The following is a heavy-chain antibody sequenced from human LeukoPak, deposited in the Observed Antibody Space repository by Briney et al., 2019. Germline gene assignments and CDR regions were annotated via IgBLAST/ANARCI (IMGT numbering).Heavy chain of an antibody. J-gene: IGHJ4*02. D-gene: IGHD1-7*01. V-gene: IGHV1-8*02. Sequence: GASVKVSCKASGYTFTSYGISWVRQAPGQGLEWMGWMNPNSGNTGYAQKFQGRVTMTRNTSISTAYMELSSLRSEDTAVYYCARVSSPNYGKDYWGQGTLVTVSS. CDR3: ARVSSPNYGKDY. CDR2: MNPNSGNT. CDR1: GYTFTSYG.